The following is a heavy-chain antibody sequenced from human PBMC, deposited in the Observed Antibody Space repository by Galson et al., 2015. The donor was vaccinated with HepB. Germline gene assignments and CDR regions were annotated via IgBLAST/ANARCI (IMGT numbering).Heavy chain of an antibody. CDR2: ISGDGSNK. Sequence: SLRLSCAASGFTFSSYAMHGVRQAPGKGLEWVAVISGDGSNKYYADSVKGRFTISRDNSKNTLYLQMNSLRAEDTAVYYCARGRMVRGLTLRYDAFDIWGQGTMVTVSS. CDR1: GFTFSSYA. V-gene: IGHV3-30*04. CDR3: ARGRMVRGLTLRYDAFDI. J-gene: IGHJ3*02. D-gene: IGHD3-10*01.